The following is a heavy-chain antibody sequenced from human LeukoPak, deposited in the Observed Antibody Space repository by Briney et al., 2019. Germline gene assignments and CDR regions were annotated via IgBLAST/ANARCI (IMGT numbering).Heavy chain of an antibody. J-gene: IGHJ6*03. V-gene: IGHV3-73*01. CDR3: TTTLNTGYYYYMDV. CDR2: IRSKANSYAT. CDR1: GFTSSGSA. D-gene: IGHD2/OR15-2a*01. Sequence: GGSLKLSCAASGFTSSGSAMYWVRQTSGKGLEWVGRIRSKANSYATAYAASVKGRFTISRGDSKNTADLQMNSLKTEDTAVYYCTTTLNTGYYYYMDVWGKGTTVTVSS.